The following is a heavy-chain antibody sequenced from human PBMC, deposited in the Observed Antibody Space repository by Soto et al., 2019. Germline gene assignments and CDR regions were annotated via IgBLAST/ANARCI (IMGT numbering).Heavy chain of an antibody. J-gene: IGHJ6*02. CDR1: GFTFSSYG. CDR3: ARVGPYDILTGYYTSYGMDV. V-gene: IGHV3-33*01. CDR2: IWYDGSNK. Sequence: PGGSLRLSCAASGFTFSSYGMHWVRQAPGKGLEWVAVIWYDGSNKYYADSVKGRFTISRDNSKNTLYLQMNSLRAEDTAVYYCARVGPYDILTGYYTSYGMDVWGQGTTVTVSS. D-gene: IGHD3-9*01.